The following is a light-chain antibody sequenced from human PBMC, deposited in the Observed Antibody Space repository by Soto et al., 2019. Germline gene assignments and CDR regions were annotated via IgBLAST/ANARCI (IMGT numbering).Light chain of an antibody. V-gene: IGKV3-15*01. CDR3: QQYNNWPLT. Sequence: ETVMTQSPATLSVTPVERVTLSCRASQSVSRNLAWYQQRPGQAPRLLIYGASTRAAGLPARFSGSGSGTQFTLTISSLQSEDFAVYYCQQYNNWPLTFGGGTKVDIK. CDR2: GAS. CDR1: QSVSRN. J-gene: IGKJ4*01.